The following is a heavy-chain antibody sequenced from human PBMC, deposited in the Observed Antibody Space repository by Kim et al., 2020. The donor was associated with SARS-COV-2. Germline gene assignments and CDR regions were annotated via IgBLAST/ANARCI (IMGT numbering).Heavy chain of an antibody. CDR1: GYTFINYV. CDR3: ARGSGWAFDY. CDR2: ISIGNDNT. Sequence: ASVKVSCKASGYTFINYVMHWVRQAPGQRPEWMGLISIGNDNTKFSQKFQGRGTITRDTSASTAYMELTSLRSEDTAIYYCARGSGWAFDYWGQGTLVTVAS. V-gene: IGHV1-3*04. D-gene: IGHD6-19*01. J-gene: IGHJ4*02.